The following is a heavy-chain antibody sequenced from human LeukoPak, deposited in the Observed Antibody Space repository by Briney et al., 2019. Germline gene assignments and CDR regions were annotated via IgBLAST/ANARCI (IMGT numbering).Heavy chain of an antibody. D-gene: IGHD6-13*01. J-gene: IGHJ4*02. Sequence: WASVKVSCKASGYTFTSYGISWVRQAPGQGLEWMGWISAYNGNTNYAQKLQGRVTMTTDTSTSTAYMELRSLRSDDTAVYYCARSPPEVAAAAKFLFDYWGQGTLVTVSS. V-gene: IGHV1-18*01. CDR3: ARSPPEVAAAAKFLFDY. CDR2: ISAYNGNT. CDR1: GYTFTSYG.